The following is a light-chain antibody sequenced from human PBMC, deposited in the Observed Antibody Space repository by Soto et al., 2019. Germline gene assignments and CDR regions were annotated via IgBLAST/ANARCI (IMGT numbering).Light chain of an antibody. V-gene: IGKV1-5*03. CDR3: QHYNNYPWT. J-gene: IGKJ1*01. CDR2: KAS. CDR1: QSISSW. Sequence: DIQMTQSPSTLSASVGDRVTITCRASQSISSWLAWYQQKPEKAPKLLIYKASSLESGVPSRFSGSGSGTEFTLTISSLQPDDFATYYCQHYNNYPWTFGQGTKVEIK.